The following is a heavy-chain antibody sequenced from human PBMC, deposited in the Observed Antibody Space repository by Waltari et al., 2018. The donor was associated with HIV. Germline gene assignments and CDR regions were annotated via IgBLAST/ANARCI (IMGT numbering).Heavy chain of an antibody. CDR3: ARDLISGIMPRSYYYGLDV. D-gene: IGHD2-2*01. CDR2: ISHDGSNT. J-gene: IGHJ6*02. CDR1: GFTFGSNA. Sequence: QGQMVESGGGVVQPGRSLRLSCADSGFTFGSNAVHWVRQAPGKGLEWVALISHDGSNTYYADSVKGRFVISRDNSKNTLDLQMNSLTIEDTAVYYCARDLISGIMPRSYYYGLDVWGQGTTVTVSS. V-gene: IGHV3-30*09.